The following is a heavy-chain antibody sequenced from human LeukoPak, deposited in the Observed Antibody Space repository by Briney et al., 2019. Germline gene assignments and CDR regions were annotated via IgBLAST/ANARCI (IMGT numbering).Heavy chain of an antibody. Sequence: PGGSLRLSCAASGFTFSSYAMHWVRQAPGKGLEWVAVISYDGSNKYYADSVKGRFTISRDNSKNTLYLQMNSLRAEDTAVYYCAREQYGIYYYYYGMDGWGQGTTVTVSS. V-gene: IGHV3-30-3*01. D-gene: IGHD4-17*01. CDR1: GFTFSSYA. CDR2: ISYDGSNK. CDR3: AREQYGIYYYYYGMDG. J-gene: IGHJ6*02.